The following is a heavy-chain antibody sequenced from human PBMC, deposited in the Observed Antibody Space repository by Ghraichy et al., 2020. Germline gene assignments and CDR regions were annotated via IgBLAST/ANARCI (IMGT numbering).Heavy chain of an antibody. V-gene: IGHV4-59*01. J-gene: IGHJ4*02. D-gene: IGHD5-24*01. CDR1: GGSISSYY. CDR2: IYYSGST. Sequence: SETLSLTCTVSGGSISSYYWSWIRQPPGKGLEWIGYIYYSGSTNYNPSLKSRVTISVDTSKNQFSLKLSSVTAADTAVYYCAKVLRDGYILDYWGQGTLVTVSS. CDR3: AKVLRDGYILDY.